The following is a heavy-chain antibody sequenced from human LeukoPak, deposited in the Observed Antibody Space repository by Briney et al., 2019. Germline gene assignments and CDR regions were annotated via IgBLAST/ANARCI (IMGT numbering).Heavy chain of an antibody. D-gene: IGHD1-26*01. CDR2: ISYDGSNK. V-gene: IGHV3-30*04. CDR1: GFTFSSYA. CDR3: AREVGATIFDY. Sequence: PGGSLRLSCAASGFTFSSYAMHWVRQAPGKGLEWVAVISYDGSNKYYADSVKGRFTISRDNSKNTLYLQMNSLRAEDTAVYYCAREVGATIFDYWGQGTLVTVSS. J-gene: IGHJ4*02.